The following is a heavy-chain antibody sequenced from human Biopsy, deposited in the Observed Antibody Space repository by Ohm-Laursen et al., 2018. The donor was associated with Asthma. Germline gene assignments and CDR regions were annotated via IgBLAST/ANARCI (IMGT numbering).Heavy chain of an antibody. V-gene: IGHV3-53*01. Sequence: SLRLSCSASGFTVSRDHMFWVRQAPGKGLEWVSVIYSGGTSHTADSARSRFTISRDFSKNTLHLQMHSLRVEDTAVYYCARGDSSGWSHYYFDYWGQGTLVTVSS. CDR1: GFTVSRDH. CDR2: IYSGGTS. D-gene: IGHD6-19*01. CDR3: ARGDSSGWSHYYFDY. J-gene: IGHJ4*02.